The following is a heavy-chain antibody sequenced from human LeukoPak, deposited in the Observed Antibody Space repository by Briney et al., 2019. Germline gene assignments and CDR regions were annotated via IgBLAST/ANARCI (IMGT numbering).Heavy chain of an antibody. J-gene: IGHJ4*02. CDR3: ARGDGAGYCDY. D-gene: IGHD3-9*01. CDR1: GYTFTSYY. V-gene: IGHV1-46*01. Sequence: ASVKVSCKASGYTFTSYYMHWVRQAPGQGLEWMGIINPSGGSTSYAQKLQGRVTMTRDTSTSTVYMELSRLRSDDTAVYYCARGDGAGYCDYWGQGTLVTVSS. CDR2: INPSGGST.